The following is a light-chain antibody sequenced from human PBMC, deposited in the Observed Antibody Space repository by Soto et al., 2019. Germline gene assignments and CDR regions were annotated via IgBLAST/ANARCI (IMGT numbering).Light chain of an antibody. J-gene: IGKJ1*01. CDR1: QSVSSD. CDR2: SVS. V-gene: IGKV3-15*01. CDR3: LKYDNWPRT. Sequence: DIVMTQSPATLSVSPGETATLSCRASQSVSSDLAWYQQKPGQSPRLLIYSVSTRDTGIPARFSGSGFVTEFSLIISSLQSEDFEPYFCLKYDNWPRTFGQGTRVEIK.